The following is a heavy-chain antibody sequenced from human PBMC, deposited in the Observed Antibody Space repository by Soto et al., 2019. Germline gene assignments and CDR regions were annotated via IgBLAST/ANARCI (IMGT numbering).Heavy chain of an antibody. D-gene: IGHD3-10*01. Sequence: QVQLVESGGGVVQPGRSLRLSCAASGFTFSSYAMHWVRQAPGKGLEWVADISYDGSNKYYADSVKGRFTISRDNSKNTRYVQMNSLRAEDTAVYYCARGTGGYYGMDVWGQGTTVTVSS. CDR3: ARGTGGYYGMDV. CDR2: ISYDGSNK. V-gene: IGHV3-30-3*01. CDR1: GFTFSSYA. J-gene: IGHJ6*02.